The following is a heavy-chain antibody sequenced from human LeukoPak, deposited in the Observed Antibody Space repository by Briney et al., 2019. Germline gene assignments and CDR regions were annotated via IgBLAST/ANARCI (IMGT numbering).Heavy chain of an antibody. CDR2: INPNSGGT. Sequence: ASVKVSCKASGYTFTGYYMHWVRQAPGQGLEWMGWINPNSGGTNYAQKFQGRVTMTRDTSISTAYMELSRLRSDDTAVYYCARDFYGSGSYLPNWGQGTLVTVSS. V-gene: IGHV1-2*02. CDR3: ARDFYGSGSYLPN. CDR1: GYTFTGYY. D-gene: IGHD3-10*01. J-gene: IGHJ4*02.